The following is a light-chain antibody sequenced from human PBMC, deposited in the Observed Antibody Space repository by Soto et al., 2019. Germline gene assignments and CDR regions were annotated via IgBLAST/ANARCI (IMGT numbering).Light chain of an antibody. CDR2: EVS. CDR1: SSDVGGYNY. V-gene: IGLV2-14*01. Sequence: QSALTQPASVSGSPGQSITISCTGTSSDVGGYNYVSWYQQYPGKAPKLMIYEVSNRPSGVSNRFSGSKSGNTASLTISGLQAEDEADYYCSSYTSSNTPVVFGGGTKVTV. CDR3: SSYTSSNTPVV. J-gene: IGLJ2*01.